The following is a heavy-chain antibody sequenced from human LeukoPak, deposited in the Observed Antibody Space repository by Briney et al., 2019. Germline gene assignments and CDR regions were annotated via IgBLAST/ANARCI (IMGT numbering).Heavy chain of an antibody. J-gene: IGHJ4*02. CDR3: ARDPENYDSSGVNDY. V-gene: IGHV1-69*04. CDR2: IIPILGIA. Sequence: GASVKVSCKASGGTFSSYAISWVRQAPGQGLEWTGRIIPILGIANYAQKSQGRVTITADKSTSTAYMELSSLRSEDTAVYYCARDPENYDSSGVNDYWGQGTLVTVSS. D-gene: IGHD3-22*01. CDR1: GGTFSSYA.